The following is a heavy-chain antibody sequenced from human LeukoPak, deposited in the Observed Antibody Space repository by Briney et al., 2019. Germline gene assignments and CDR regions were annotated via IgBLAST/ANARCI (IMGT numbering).Heavy chain of an antibody. CDR3: ARSQGTGTTGAFDI. CDR2: IYYSGST. CDR1: GGSISIGGYY. V-gene: IGHV4-31*03. J-gene: IGHJ3*02. D-gene: IGHD1-7*01. Sequence: PSQTLSLTCTVSGGSISIGGYYCSCIRQHPGKCLEWIVYIYYSGSTYYNPSLKSRVTISVDTSKNQFSLKLSSVTAADTAVYYCARSQGTGTTGAFDIWGQGTMVTVSS.